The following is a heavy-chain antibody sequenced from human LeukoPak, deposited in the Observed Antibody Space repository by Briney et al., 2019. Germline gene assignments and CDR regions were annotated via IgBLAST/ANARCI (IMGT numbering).Heavy chain of an antibody. CDR1: GGSISSYY. V-gene: IGHV4-4*07. J-gene: IGHJ4*02. Sequence: PSETLSLTCTVSGGSISSYYWSWIRKPAGKGLEWIGRIYTSASTNYNPSLKSRVTMSVDTSKNQFSLKLSSVTAADTAVYYCARGRSGAFDGIEYFDYWGQGTLVTVSS. D-gene: IGHD1-26*01. CDR3: ARGRSGAFDGIEYFDY. CDR2: IYTSAST.